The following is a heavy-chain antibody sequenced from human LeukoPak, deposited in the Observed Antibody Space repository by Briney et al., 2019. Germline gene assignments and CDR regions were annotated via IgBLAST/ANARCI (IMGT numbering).Heavy chain of an antibody. CDR2: ISSSSRTI. V-gene: IGHV3-48*01. J-gene: IGHJ6*02. CDR1: GFTFSTHD. Sequence: PGGSLRLSCAASGFTFSTHDMNWVRQAPGKGLEWVSYISSSSRTISYADSVKGRFTISRDNAKNSLYLQMNSLRAEDTAVYYCARLRYYAMDVWGQGTTVTASS. CDR3: ARLRYYAMDV.